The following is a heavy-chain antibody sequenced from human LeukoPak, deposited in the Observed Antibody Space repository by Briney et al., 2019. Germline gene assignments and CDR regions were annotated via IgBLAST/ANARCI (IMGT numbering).Heavy chain of an antibody. V-gene: IGHV4-61*01. CDR2: IYYSGST. D-gene: IGHD6-6*01. Sequence: SETLSLTCTVSGGSVSSGSYYWSWIRQPPGKGLEWIGYIYYSGSTNYNPSLKSRVTISVDTSKNQFSLKLSSVTAADTAVYYCARASSIAAPAGYYGMDVWGQGTTVTVFS. CDR3: ARASSIAAPAGYYGMDV. J-gene: IGHJ6*02. CDR1: GGSVSSGSYY.